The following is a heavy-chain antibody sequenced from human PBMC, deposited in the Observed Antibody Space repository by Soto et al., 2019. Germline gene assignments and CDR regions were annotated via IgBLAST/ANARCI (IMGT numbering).Heavy chain of an antibody. CDR3: ARSPRSSPYFDY. V-gene: IGHV5-51*01. J-gene: IGHJ4*02. Sequence: GESLKISCQCSGYTFSNFWIGWVRQLPGKGLEWMGIIYPGDHETRYSPSFHGKVTISADKSINTAYLQWNSLEASDTAFYFRARSPRSSPYFDYWGQGALVTVS. CDR2: IYPGDHET. CDR1: GYTFSNFW. D-gene: IGHD6-13*01.